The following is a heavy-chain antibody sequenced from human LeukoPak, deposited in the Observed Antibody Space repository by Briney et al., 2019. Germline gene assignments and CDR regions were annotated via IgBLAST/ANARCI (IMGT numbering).Heavy chain of an antibody. CDR2: LSYSGNT. CDR1: GDSISSSRYY. Sequence: PSETLSLTCTVSGDSISSSRYYWGWIRQPPGKGLQWIGSLSYSGNTAYTPSLKSRVTISVDTSRNQFSLKLSSVTAADTAVYYCARFEPLASGTTIDAFDIWGQGTMVTVSS. D-gene: IGHD6-13*01. V-gene: IGHV4-39*01. J-gene: IGHJ3*02. CDR3: ARFEPLASGTTIDAFDI.